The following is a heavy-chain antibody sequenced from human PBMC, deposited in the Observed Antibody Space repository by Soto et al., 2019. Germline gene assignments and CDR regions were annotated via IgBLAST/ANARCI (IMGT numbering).Heavy chain of an antibody. CDR2: SGSGGTT. J-gene: IGHJ3*02. D-gene: IGHD6-19*01. CDR3: AKTANGWFSAFDI. V-gene: IGHV3-23*01. Sequence: SGSGGTTYYADSVKGRFTFSRDNSKNTLYLQMNSLRAEDTAVYYCAKTANGWFSAFDIWGHGTMVTVSS.